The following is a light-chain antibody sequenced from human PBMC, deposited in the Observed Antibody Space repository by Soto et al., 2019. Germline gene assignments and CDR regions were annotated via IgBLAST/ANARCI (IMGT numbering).Light chain of an antibody. V-gene: IGKV4-1*01. J-gene: IGKJ1*01. CDR3: QQYYSDRT. CDR1: QSVLYSSTNKNY. CDR2: WAS. Sequence: DIVMTQSPDSLAVSLGERATINCKSSQSVLYSSTNKNYVAWYQQRPGQPPKLLIYWASTRGSGVPDRFSGGGSGTDFTLTISSLQAEDVAVYYCQQYYSDRTFGQGTKVEIK.